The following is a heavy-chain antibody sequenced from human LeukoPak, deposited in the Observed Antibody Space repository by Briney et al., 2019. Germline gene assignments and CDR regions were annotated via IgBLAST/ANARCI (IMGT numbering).Heavy chain of an antibody. J-gene: IGHJ4*02. V-gene: IGHV3-33*06. CDR2: IWYDGSNK. Sequence: PGGSLRLSCAASGFTFSSYGMHWVRQAPGKGLEWVAVIWYDGSNKYYADSVKGRFTISRDNSKNTLYLQMNSLRAEDTAVYYCAKDPETRIRGPIDYWGQGTLVTVSS. CDR1: GFTFSSYG. CDR3: AKDPETRIRGPIDY.